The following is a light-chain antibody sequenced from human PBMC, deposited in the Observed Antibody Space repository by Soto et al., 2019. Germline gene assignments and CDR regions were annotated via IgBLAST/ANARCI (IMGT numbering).Light chain of an antibody. Sequence: QSVLTQPPSASGTPGQRVTISCSGSSSNIGTNTVNWYQHLPGSAPKLLIYSSDQRPSGVPDRFSGSKSGTSASLAISGLQPDDEADYYCEAWDGSLNVVLFGGVTQLAVL. CDR3: EAWDGSLNVVL. V-gene: IGLV1-44*01. CDR2: SSD. CDR1: SSNIGTNT. J-gene: IGLJ2*01.